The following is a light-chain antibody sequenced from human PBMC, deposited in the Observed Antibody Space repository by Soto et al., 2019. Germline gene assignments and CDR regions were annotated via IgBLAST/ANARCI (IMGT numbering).Light chain of an antibody. CDR1: SSDIGGYNY. V-gene: IGLV2-14*03. CDR2: DVT. J-gene: IGLJ1*01. Sequence: SALPQPASVSGSPGQSITISCTGTSSDIGGYNYVSWYQQHPGKAPKLLISDVTNRPSGVSNRFSGSKSANTASLTTSGLQAEDEAEYYCSSYTSSTTFVFGPGTKVTVL. CDR3: SSYTSSTTFV.